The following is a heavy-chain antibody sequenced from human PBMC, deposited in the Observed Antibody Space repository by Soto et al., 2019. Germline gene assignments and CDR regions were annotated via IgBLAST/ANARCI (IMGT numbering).Heavy chain of an antibody. V-gene: IGHV3-23*01. CDR1: GFPFRSYA. Sequence: PGGSLRLSCASSGFPFRSYAMSWVRQAPGKGLEWVSAISGSGGSTYYADSVKGRFTISRDNSKNTLYLQMNSLRAEDTAVYYCAKPIDVRIVVVPVAYGMDVWGQGTTVTVSS. CDR2: ISGSGGST. J-gene: IGHJ6*02. CDR3: AKPIDVRIVVVPVAYGMDV. D-gene: IGHD2-2*01.